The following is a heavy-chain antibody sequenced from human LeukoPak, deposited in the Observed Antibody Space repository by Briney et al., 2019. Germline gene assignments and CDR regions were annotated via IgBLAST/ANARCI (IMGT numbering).Heavy chain of an antibody. J-gene: IGHJ4*02. D-gene: IGHD4/OR15-4a*01. V-gene: IGHV5-51*01. CDR1: GYNFTSFW. CDR3: ARRGRLWTDS. CDR2: IYPGDSDS. Sequence: GEPLKISCKGSGYNFTSFWIGWVRQMPGRGLEWMGIIYPGDSDSRYSPSFQGQVTISADKSINTAYLQFISLKTSDTAMYYCARRGRLWTDSWGQGTLVTVSS.